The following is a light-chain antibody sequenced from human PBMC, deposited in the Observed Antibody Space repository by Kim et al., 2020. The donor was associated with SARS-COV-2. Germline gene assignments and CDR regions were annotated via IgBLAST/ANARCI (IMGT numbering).Light chain of an antibody. CDR3: QQRSNWPPTLT. Sequence: EIVLTQSPATLSLSPGERATLSCRASQSVSSYLAWYQQKPGQAPRLLIYDASNRATGIPARFSGSGSGTDFTLTISSLEPEDFAVYYCQQRSNWPPTLTFRGGTKVDIK. J-gene: IGKJ4*01. CDR2: DAS. V-gene: IGKV3-11*01. CDR1: QSVSSY.